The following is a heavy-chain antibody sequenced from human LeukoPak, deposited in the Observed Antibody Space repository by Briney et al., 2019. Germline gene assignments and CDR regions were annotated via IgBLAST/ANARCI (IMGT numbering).Heavy chain of an antibody. CDR1: RYSLSRYW. Sequence: GESLKISCKGPRYSLSRYWIGWVRQMPGKGLEWMGLIYPDDSETRYSPSFQGQVTMSVDKSLSTAYLQWSSLKASDTAMYYRARSRDFGVVEDAFDVWGQGTMVTVSS. J-gene: IGHJ3*01. CDR3: ARSRDFGVVEDAFDV. V-gene: IGHV5-51*01. D-gene: IGHD3-3*01. CDR2: IYPDDSET.